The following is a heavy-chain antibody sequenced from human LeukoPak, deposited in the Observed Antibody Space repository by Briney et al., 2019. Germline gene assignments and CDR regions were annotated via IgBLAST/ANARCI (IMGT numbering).Heavy chain of an antibody. CDR2: IYLGDSDT. Sequence: GESLKISCKSSGTTFTSYWIDWVRQMPGKGLEWMGTIYLGDSDTRYSPSFQGQVTISGDKSISNAYLQWSSLKASDTAMYYCARLGGVEPLDYWGQGTLVTVSS. V-gene: IGHV5-51*01. J-gene: IGHJ4*02. CDR3: ARLGGVEPLDY. CDR1: GTTFTSYW.